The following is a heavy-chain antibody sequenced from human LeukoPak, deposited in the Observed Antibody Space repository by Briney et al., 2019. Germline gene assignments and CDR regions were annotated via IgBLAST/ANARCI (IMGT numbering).Heavy chain of an antibody. CDR1: GGSISSSSYY. V-gene: IGHV4-39*07. CDR2: IYYSGST. Sequence: SETLSLTCTVSGGSISSSSYYWGWIRQPPGKGLEWIGSIYYSGSTYYNPSLKSRVTISVDTSKNQFSLKLSSVTAADTAVYYCARDRAPVGTPPHFDYWGQGTLVTVSS. D-gene: IGHD2-21*02. J-gene: IGHJ4*02. CDR3: ARDRAPVGTPPHFDY.